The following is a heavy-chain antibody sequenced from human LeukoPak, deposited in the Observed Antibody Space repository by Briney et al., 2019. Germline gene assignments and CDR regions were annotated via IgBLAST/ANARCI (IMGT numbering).Heavy chain of an antibody. CDR1: GGSIRSY. D-gene: IGHD3-22*01. CDR3: ALAYSGYYYGTAEYFQH. J-gene: IGHJ1*01. CDR2: IYGSGST. Sequence: SETLSLTCTVSGGSIRSYWSWIRQPAGKGLEWIGRIYGSGSTDYNPSLKSRVTMSIDTSKNQFSLNLISVTAADTAVYYCALAYSGYYYGTAEYFQHWGQGTLVTVSS. V-gene: IGHV4-4*07.